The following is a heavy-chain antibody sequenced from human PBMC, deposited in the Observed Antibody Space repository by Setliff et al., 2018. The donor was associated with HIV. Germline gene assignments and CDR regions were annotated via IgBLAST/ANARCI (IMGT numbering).Heavy chain of an antibody. CDR3: ARSLLPSITVAGTIGY. D-gene: IGHD6-19*01. CDR2: IHTSGNA. Sequence: SETLSLTCTVSGGSISSGTYFWSWIRQPAGKGLEWIGHIHTSGNANYNPSLNSRLTISVDTSKNHFSLKLISVTAADTAVYYCARSLLPSITVAGTIGYWGQGSLVTVSS. J-gene: IGHJ4*02. V-gene: IGHV4-61*09. CDR1: GGSISSGTYF.